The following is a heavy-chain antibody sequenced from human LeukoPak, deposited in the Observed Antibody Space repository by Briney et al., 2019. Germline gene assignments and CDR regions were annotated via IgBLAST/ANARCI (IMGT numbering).Heavy chain of an antibody. CDR3: AKDARRSDGWYFFDH. Sequence: GGSLRLSCAASGFVFSSYAMNWGRQAPGKGLEWVALIAYEGSNKYYGDPVKGRFTISRDNSKNTLYLQMSSLRAEDTAIYYCAKDARRSDGWYFFDHWGQEALVTVSS. D-gene: IGHD6-19*01. CDR1: GFVFSSYA. J-gene: IGHJ4*02. CDR2: IAYEGSNK. V-gene: IGHV3-33*05.